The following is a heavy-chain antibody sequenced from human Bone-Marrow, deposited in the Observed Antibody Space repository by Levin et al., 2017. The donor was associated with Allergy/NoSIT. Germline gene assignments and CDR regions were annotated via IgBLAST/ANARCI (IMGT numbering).Heavy chain of an antibody. V-gene: IGHV3-11*01. Sequence: PGGSLRLSCAASGFTFSDYYMSWIRQAPGKGLEWVSYISSSGSTIYYADSVKGRFTISRDNAKNSLYLQMNSLRAEDTAVYYCARDRPRWNYEKYGMDVWGQGTTVTVSS. CDR2: ISSSGSTI. CDR3: ARDRPRWNYEKYGMDV. CDR1: GFTFSDYY. D-gene: IGHD1-7*01. J-gene: IGHJ6*02.